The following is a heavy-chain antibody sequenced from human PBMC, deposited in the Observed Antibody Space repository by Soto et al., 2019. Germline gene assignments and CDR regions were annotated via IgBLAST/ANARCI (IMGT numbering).Heavy chain of an antibody. CDR3: ARGTERSSSCYDPRSYYYYGMDV. Sequence: QVQLVQSGAEVKKPGASVKVSCKASGYTFTGYYMHWVRQAPGQGLEWMGWINPNSGGTNYAQKFKGWVNMTRDTSNSTAHMELSRLRSDDTAVYYCARGTERSSSCYDPRSYYYYGMDVWGQGTTVTVSS. D-gene: IGHD2-2*01. CDR1: GYTFTGYY. CDR2: INPNSGGT. V-gene: IGHV1-2*04. J-gene: IGHJ6*02.